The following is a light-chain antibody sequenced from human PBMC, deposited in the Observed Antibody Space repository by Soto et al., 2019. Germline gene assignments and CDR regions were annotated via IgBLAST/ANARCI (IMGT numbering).Light chain of an antibody. CDR2: DAS. J-gene: IGKJ5*01. CDR1: QSVSTS. V-gene: IGKV3-11*01. CDR3: QQRSNWPPIT. Sequence: EIVLKQSPATLPLSPGERATPSSRASQSVSTSLAWYQQKPGQAPRLLIYDASNRATGIPARFSGSGSGTDFTLTISSLEPEDFAVYYCQQRSNWPPITFGQGTRLEIK.